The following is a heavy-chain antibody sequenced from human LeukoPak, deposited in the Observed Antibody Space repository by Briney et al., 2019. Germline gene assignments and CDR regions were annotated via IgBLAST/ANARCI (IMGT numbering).Heavy chain of an antibody. CDR2: ISADIGNT. D-gene: IGHD2-15*01. V-gene: IGHV1-18*01. Sequence: ASVKVSCKASGYAFPDYGISWVRQAPGQGLEWMGWISADIGNTNYAQNFQGRVTMTRDRSTSTGYMELTSLTSDDTAVYYCARDRLGYCGYGSCLLFDNWGQGTLVTVSS. CDR1: GYAFPDYG. J-gene: IGHJ4*02. CDR3: ARDRLGYCGYGSCLLFDN.